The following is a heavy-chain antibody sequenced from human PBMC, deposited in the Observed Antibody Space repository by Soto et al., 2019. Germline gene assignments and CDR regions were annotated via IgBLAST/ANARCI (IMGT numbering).Heavy chain of an antibody. CDR3: ARLYMVRGVMDWFDP. V-gene: IGHV4-30-2*01. CDR1: GDTISTGGYS. J-gene: IGHJ5*02. Sequence: SETLSLTCAVSGDTISTGGYSWAWIRQPPGKALEWIGEIYHSGSTNYNPSLKSRVTISVDKSKNQFSLKLSSVTAADTAVYYCARLYMVRGVMDWFDPWGQGTLVTVSS. CDR2: IYHSGST. D-gene: IGHD3-10*01.